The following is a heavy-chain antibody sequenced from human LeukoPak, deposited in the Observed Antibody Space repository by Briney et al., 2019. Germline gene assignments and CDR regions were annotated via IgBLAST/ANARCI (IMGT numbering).Heavy chain of an antibody. V-gene: IGHV4-30-2*01. J-gene: IGHJ2*01. CDR3: ASKPIVATIRTFWYFDL. Sequence: SQTLSLTCTVSGGSISSGGYYWSWIRQPPGKGLEWIGYIYHSGSTYYNPSLKSRVTISVDRSKNQFSLKLSSVTAADTAVYYCASKPIVATIRTFWYFDLWGRGTLVTVSS. D-gene: IGHD5-12*01. CDR2: IYHSGST. CDR1: GGSISSGGYY.